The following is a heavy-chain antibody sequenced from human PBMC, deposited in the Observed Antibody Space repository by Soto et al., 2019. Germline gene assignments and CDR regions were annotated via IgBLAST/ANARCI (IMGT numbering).Heavy chain of an antibody. CDR1: GFTFSNYA. D-gene: IGHD4-17*01. J-gene: IGHJ1*01. Sequence: PGGSLRLSCAASGFTFSNYAMTWVRQTPGKGLEWVSAISGSGGSTYHADSVKGRFTISRDNSQNTLYLQMLSLRAEDTAVYYCAQFYGDDVLGRFQRWGQGTLVTVSS. V-gene: IGHV3-23*01. CDR3: AQFYGDDVLGRFQR. CDR2: ISGSGGST.